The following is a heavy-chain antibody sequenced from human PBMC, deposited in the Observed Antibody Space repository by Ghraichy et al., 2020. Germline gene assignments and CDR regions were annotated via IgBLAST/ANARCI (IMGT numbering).Heavy chain of an antibody. J-gene: IGHJ4*02. V-gene: IGHV4-39*01. D-gene: IGHD3-16*02. Sequence: SETLSLTCTVSGGSISTSDYYWGWIRQPPGKGLEWIGSIHFRGTTYYRPSLQSRVSISVDTSKNQFSLNLSSVTAADTAVYYCASLAYDYFWGSFRPPLDHWGQGALVTVSS. CDR1: GGSISTSDYY. CDR3: ASLAYDYFWGSFRPPLDH. CDR2: IHFRGTT.